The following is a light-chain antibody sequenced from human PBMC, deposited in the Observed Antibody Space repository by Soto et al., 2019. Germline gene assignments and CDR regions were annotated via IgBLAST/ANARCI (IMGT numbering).Light chain of an antibody. V-gene: IGKV3-11*01. J-gene: IGKJ5*01. Sequence: EIVLTQPPATLSLSPGERATLSCRASQSVSSYLAWYQQKPGQAPRLLIYDASNRATGIPARFSGSGSGTDFTLTISSLEPEDFAVYYCQQRRTFGQGTRLEIK. CDR2: DAS. CDR1: QSVSSY. CDR3: QQRRT.